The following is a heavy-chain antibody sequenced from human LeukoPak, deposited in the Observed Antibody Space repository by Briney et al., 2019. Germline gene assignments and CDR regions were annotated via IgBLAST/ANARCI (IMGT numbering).Heavy chain of an antibody. CDR2: INHSGST. CDR1: GGSFSGYY. J-gene: IGHJ4*02. CDR3: ARNWSFDY. V-gene: IGHV4-34*01. Sequence: PSETLSLTCAVYGGSFSGYYWSWIRQPPGKGLEWIGEINHSGSTNYNPSLKSRVTISVDTSKNQFSLKLSSVTAADTAVYYCARNWSFDYWGQGTLVTVSS. D-gene: IGHD1-1*01.